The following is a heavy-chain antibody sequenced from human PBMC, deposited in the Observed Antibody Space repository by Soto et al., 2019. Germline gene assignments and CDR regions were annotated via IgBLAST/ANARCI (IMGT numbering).Heavy chain of an antibody. V-gene: IGHV4-34*12. Sequence: SETLSLTCAVYGGSFSAYYWSWIRQPPGKGLEWIGSIFYLGSSYYNPSLKSRVTMSVDTSKNQFSLRLRSVTAADTALYFCARHSLALRKNNWFDPWGQGIMVTVSS. CDR1: GGSFSAYY. D-gene: IGHD3-3*02. CDR3: ARHSLALRKNNWFDP. CDR2: IFYLGSS. J-gene: IGHJ5*02.